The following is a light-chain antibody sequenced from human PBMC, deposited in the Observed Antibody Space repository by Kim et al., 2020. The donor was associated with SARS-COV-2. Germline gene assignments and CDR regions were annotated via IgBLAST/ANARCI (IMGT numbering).Light chain of an antibody. CDR2: AAS. V-gene: IGKV1-8*01. CDR3: QQYYSYPVT. J-gene: IGKJ2*01. CDR1: PGISSY. Sequence: SASTGDRVTLTCRASPGISSYLALYQQKPGKAPKLLIYAASTLQSGVPSRFSGSGSGTDFTLTISCLQSEDFATYYCQQYYSYPVTFGQGTKLEI.